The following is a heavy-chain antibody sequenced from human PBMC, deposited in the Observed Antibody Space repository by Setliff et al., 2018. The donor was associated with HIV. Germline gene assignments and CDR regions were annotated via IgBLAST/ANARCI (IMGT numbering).Heavy chain of an antibody. CDR1: GASITISSYY. D-gene: IGHD7-27*01. Sequence: SETLSLTCSVSGASITISSYYWGWIRQPPGKGLEWIGSVYHTGSTHHNPSLQSRVTISADTSRNQFSLKLTSVTAADTAVYYCARHAQLGGAHFDLWGPGSLVTVSS. J-gene: IGHJ2*01. CDR2: VYHTGST. CDR3: ARHAQLGGAHFDL. V-gene: IGHV4-39*01.